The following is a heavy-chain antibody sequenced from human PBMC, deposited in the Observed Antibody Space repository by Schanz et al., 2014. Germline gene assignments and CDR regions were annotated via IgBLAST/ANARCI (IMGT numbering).Heavy chain of an antibody. CDR1: GGSISTYY. CDR2: IYYTGHT. V-gene: IGHV4-59*08. Sequence: QVQLQESGPGLVKPSETLSLTCTVSGGSISTYYWSWIRQPPGKGLEWIGYIYYTGHTYYNPSLKSRSAISVTPSKNLFPLNMSSVTAADTAVYYCARRLRGFDYWGQGTLVTVSS. J-gene: IGHJ4*02. D-gene: IGHD4-17*01. CDR3: ARRLRGFDY.